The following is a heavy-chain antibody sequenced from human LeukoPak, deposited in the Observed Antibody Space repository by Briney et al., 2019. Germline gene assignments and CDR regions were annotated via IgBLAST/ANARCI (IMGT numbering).Heavy chain of an antibody. CDR2: IYYRGTT. Sequence: SETLSLTCSVSVDSVTSPSYFWGWIRQPPWGGLEWIGSIYYRGTTHYNPSLKSRVAISTDTSKNEFSLRLSSVTAADTALYYCASAYCSSTTCPFDSWGQGTLVTVSS. CDR1: VDSVTSPSYF. D-gene: IGHD2-2*01. J-gene: IGHJ4*02. CDR3: ASAYCSSTTCPFDS. V-gene: IGHV4-39*01.